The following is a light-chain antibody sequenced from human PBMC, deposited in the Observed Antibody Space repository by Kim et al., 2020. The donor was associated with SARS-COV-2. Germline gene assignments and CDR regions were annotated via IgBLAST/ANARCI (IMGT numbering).Light chain of an antibody. J-gene: IGKJ1*01. CDR3: QSNEAPLWT. CDR2: GTS. V-gene: IGKV3-20*01. CDR1: QTINNAF. Sequence: EIVLTQSPGSLSLSLGERATLSCRASQTINNAFLTWYQQKPGPARTLLMYGTSTRATVVPDRFSGGGSGTDFTLTISRLWPEDAAVYYCQSNEAPLWTFGRGTKVEIK.